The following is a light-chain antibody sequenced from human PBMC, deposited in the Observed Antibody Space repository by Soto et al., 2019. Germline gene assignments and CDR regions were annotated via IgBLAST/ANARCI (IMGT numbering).Light chain of an antibody. V-gene: IGKV3-15*01. J-gene: IGKJ3*01. CDR1: QSVSRN. CDR3: QQYNNWPPFT. CDR2: DAS. Sequence: EIVMTQSPATLSVSPGERATLSCRASQSVSRNLAWYQQKPGQAPRLLIYDASTRATGIPARFSGRGSGTDFTLTVSSLQSEDFAVYYCQQYNNWPPFTFGPGTKVDIK.